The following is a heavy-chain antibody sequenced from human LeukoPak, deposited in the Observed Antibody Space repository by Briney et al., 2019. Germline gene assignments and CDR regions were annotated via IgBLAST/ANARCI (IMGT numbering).Heavy chain of an antibody. V-gene: IGHV4-38-2*01. D-gene: IGHD3-10*01. CDR2: VYQSGST. CDR1: RYSISSGYH. Sequence: PSETLSPTCGVSRYSISSGYHWAWIRQPPGQGLEWIGSVYQSGSTYYNPSLKSRVTISIDTSNNQFSLKLSSVTAADTAVYYCARGPGAYNWFDPWGQGTLVTVSS. J-gene: IGHJ5*02. CDR3: ARGPGAYNWFDP.